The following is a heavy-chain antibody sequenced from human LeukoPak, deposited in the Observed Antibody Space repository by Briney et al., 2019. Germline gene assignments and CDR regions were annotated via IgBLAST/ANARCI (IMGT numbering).Heavy chain of an antibody. V-gene: IGHV3-53*01. CDR1: GFTFSSYA. CDR3: AREGSSSWYYFDY. J-gene: IGHJ4*02. Sequence: PGGSLRLSCAASGFTFSSYAMHWVRQAPGKGLEWVSVIYSGGSTYYADSVKGRFTIFRDNSKNTLYLQMNSLRAEDTAVYYCAREGSSSWYYFDYWGQGTLVTVSS. D-gene: IGHD6-13*01. CDR2: IYSGGST.